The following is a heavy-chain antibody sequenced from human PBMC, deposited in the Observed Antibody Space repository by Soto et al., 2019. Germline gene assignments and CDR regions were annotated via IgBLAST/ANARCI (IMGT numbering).Heavy chain of an antibody. V-gene: IGHV3-23*01. J-gene: IGHJ4*02. D-gene: IGHD3-22*01. Sequence: EVQLLESGGGLVQPGGSLRLSCAASGFTFSSYAMSWVRQAPGKGLEWVSAISGSGGSTYYADSVKGRFTISRDNSKNTLYLQMNSLRAEDTAVYYCAKGSVDYYDSNGYYYFDYWGQGTLVTVSS. CDR3: AKGSVDYYDSNGYYYFDY. CDR2: ISGSGGST. CDR1: GFTFSSYA.